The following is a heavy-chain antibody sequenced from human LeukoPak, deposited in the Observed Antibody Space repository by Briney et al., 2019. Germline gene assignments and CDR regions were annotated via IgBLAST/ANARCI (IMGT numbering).Heavy chain of an antibody. CDR2: IIPIFGTA. CDR1: GYTFTSYG. CDR3: ARSYSNYFNWFDP. D-gene: IGHD4-11*01. Sequence: GASVKVSCKASGYTFTSYGISWVRQAPGQGLEWMGGIIPIFGTANYAQKFQGRVTITADESTSTAYMELSSLRSEDTAVYYCARSYSNYFNWFDPWGQGTLVTVSS. J-gene: IGHJ5*02. V-gene: IGHV1-69*13.